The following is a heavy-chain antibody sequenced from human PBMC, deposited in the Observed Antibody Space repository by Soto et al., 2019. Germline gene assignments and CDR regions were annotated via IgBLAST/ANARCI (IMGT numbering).Heavy chain of an antibody. V-gene: IGHV4-61*01. CDR2: IYYSGST. Sequence: QVQLQESGPGLVKPSETLSITCTVSGGSVSSGSHHWSWIRQPPGKGLEWIGYIYYSGSTNYNPSLKSRVTISIDTSKNQFSLKLSSVTAADTAVYFCARGATMIVVWGGDWYFDLWGRGTLVTVSS. D-gene: IGHD3-22*01. CDR1: GGSVSSGSHH. J-gene: IGHJ2*01. CDR3: ARGATMIVVWGGDWYFDL.